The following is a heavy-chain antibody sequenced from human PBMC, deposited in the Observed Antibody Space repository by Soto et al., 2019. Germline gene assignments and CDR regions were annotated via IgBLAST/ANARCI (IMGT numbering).Heavy chain of an antibody. J-gene: IGHJ4*02. V-gene: IGHV3-23*01. D-gene: IGHD1-7*01. CDR3: AKDRRAGGNYGFYSDF. CDR1: GFTFSSYG. CDR2: SSATGAGT. Sequence: GGSLRLSCAASGFTFSSYGMTWVRHAPGKGLEWVSFSSATGAGTYYADSVKGRFTISRDNSKNTLYLQMTSLRADDTAVYYCAKDRRAGGNYGFYSDFWGQGALVTVSS.